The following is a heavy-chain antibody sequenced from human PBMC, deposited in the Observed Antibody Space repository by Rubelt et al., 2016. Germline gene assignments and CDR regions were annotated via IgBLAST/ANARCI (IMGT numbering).Heavy chain of an antibody. Sequence: EVQLVESGGNLVQPGGSLRLSCAASGFTVSSNYMSWVRQAPGKGLEWGSAVSGSGDRTEYADSVKGRITSSRNKSKKPLCLQMNSRRAEDSAVYYCAKSTMVRRTWGDLGFDPWGQGTLVTVSS. CDR1: GFTVSSNY. CDR2: VSGSGDRT. D-gene: IGHD3-10*01. CDR3: AKSTMVRRTWGDLGFDP. V-gene: IGHV3-23*04. J-gene: IGHJ5*02.